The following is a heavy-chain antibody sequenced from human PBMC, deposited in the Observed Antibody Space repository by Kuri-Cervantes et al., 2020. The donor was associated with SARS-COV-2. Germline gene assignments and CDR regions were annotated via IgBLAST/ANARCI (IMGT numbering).Heavy chain of an antibody. V-gene: IGHV3-30-3*01. J-gene: IGHJ5*02. CDR3: ATSPYDFWGGYGFDP. D-gene: IGHD3-3*01. CDR2: ISYDGSNK. Sequence: GESLKISCAASGFTFSSYAMHWVRQAPGKGLEWVAVISYDGSNKYYADSVKGRFTISRDNSKNTLYLQMNSLRAEDTAVYYCATSPYDFWGGYGFDPWGQGTLVTVSS. CDR1: GFTFSSYA.